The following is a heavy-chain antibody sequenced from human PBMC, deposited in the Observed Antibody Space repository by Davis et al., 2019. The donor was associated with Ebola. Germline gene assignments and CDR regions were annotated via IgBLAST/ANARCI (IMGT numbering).Heavy chain of an antibody. D-gene: IGHD6-13*01. CDR1: GNSFTSHW. V-gene: IGHV5-51*01. J-gene: IGHJ4*02. CDR3: ARSVYSSSWQDY. Sequence: GGSLRLSCKDSGNSFTSHWIGWVRQMPGKGLDWMGIIYTGDSDTRYSPSFQGQVTISADKSISTAYLQWSSLKASDTAMYYCARSVYSSSWQDYWGQGTLVTVSS. CDR2: IYTGDSDT.